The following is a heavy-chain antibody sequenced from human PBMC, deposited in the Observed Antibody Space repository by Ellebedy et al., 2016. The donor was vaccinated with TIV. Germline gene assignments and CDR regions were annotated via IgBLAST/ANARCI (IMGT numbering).Heavy chain of an antibody. Sequence: MPSETLSLTCAVYGGSFTTYYWNWIRQPPGKGLEWIGSIFHSGNTYYNPSLKTRVTVSIDTSKNQFPLKMRSVTAADTAVYYCAKATVTDAFDIWGQGTMVTVSS. CDR2: IFHSGNT. J-gene: IGHJ3*02. CDR3: AKATVTDAFDI. CDR1: GGSFTTYY. V-gene: IGHV4-34*12. D-gene: IGHD4-17*01.